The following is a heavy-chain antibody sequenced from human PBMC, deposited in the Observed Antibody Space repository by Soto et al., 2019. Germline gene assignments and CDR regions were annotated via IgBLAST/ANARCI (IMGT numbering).Heavy chain of an antibody. V-gene: IGHV3-9*01. CDR3: VKGRGQSAVLRAYDF. CDR1: GFTFDDYA. J-gene: IGHJ4*02. CDR2: ITWNSGRF. Sequence: EVKLIESGGGRVQPGNSLRLSCSVAGFTFDDYAMHWVRQVPGRGLEWVSGITWNSGRFAYAHSVQGRFTISRDNAKNSLYLQMNNLRLEDTALYYCVKGRGQSAVLRAYDFWGPGTLVTVSS. D-gene: IGHD3-3*01.